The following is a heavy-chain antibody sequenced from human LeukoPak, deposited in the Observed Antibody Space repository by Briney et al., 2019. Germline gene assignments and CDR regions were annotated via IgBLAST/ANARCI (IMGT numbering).Heavy chain of an antibody. CDR3: ARGYYGLGSR. Sequence: PSETLSLTCTVSGGSVSSGNYRWGWIRQAPGKGLEWIGIMFYSGSTNYNPSLKGRVAMSVDTSKNEFSLKLSSVTAADTAMYYCARGYYGLGSRWGQGALVTVSS. CDR2: MFYSGST. J-gene: IGHJ4*02. V-gene: IGHV4-61*01. D-gene: IGHD3-10*01. CDR1: GGSVSSGNYR.